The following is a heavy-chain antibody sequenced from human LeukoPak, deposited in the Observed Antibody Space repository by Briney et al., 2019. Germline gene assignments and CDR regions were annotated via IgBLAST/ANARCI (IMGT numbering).Heavy chain of an antibody. CDR2: ISAYNGNT. CDR1: GYTFTSYG. D-gene: IGHD2-2*01. J-gene: IGHJ6*03. CDR3: ARVEYQQSVRGYYYMDV. V-gene: IGHV1-18*01. Sequence: ASVKVSCKASGYTFTSYGISWVRQAPGQGLEWMGWISAYNGNTNYAQKLQGRVTMTTDTSTSTAYMELRSLRSDDTAVYYCARVEYQQSVRGYYYMDVWGKGTTVTVSS.